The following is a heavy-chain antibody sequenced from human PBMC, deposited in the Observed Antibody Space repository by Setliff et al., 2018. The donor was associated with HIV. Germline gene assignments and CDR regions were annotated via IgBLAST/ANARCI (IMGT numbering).Heavy chain of an antibody. V-gene: IGHV4-39*01. CDR2: IYYSGST. D-gene: IGHD6-6*01. Sequence: SETLSLTCAVYGGSFSGYYWGWIRQSPGKGLEWIGSIYYSGSTYYNPSLKSRVTISVDTSENQFSLKLSSVTAADTAVYYCARQGSSSSWDYWGQGTLVTVSS. J-gene: IGHJ4*02. CDR3: ARQGSSSSWDY. CDR1: GGSFSGYY.